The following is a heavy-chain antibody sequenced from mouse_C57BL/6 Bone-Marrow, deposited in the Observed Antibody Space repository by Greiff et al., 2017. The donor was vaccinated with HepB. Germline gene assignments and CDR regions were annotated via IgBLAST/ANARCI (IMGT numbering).Heavy chain of an antibody. CDR3: AGGDGWFDY. CDR2: INPSGGYT. Sequence: QVQLQQSGAELARPGASVKMSCKASGYTFTSYTMHWVKQRPGQGLEWIGYINPSGGYTKYNQKFKDKATLTADKSSSTSYMQLSSLTAEDSAVYYCAGGDGWFDYWGQGTTLTVSS. D-gene: IGHD2-3*01. J-gene: IGHJ2*01. V-gene: IGHV1-4*01. CDR1: GYTFTSYT.